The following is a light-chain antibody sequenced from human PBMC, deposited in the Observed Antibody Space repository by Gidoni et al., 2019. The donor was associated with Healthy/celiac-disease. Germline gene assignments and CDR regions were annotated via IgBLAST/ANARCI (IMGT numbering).Light chain of an antibody. CDR2: AAS. CDR3: QQSYSTPPT. V-gene: IGKV1-39*01. CDR1: QSISSY. J-gene: IGKJ1*01. Sequence: DIQLTPSPSSLSASVGDRVTITCRASQSISSYLNWYQQTPGKAPKLLIYAASSLQSGVPSRFSGSGSGTDFTSTISSLQPEDFATYYCQQSYSTPPTFXQXTKVEIK.